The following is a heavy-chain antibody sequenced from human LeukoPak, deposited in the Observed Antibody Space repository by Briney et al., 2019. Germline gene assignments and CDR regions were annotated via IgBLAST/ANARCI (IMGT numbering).Heavy chain of an antibody. CDR3: AREVVPAAGSWFDP. D-gene: IGHD2-2*01. CDR2: IYTSGST. J-gene: IGHJ5*02. V-gene: IGHV4-4*07. Sequence: SETLFLTCTVFGGSISSYCWSWIRQPAGKGLEWIGRIYTSGSTNYNPSLKSRVTMSVDTSKNQFSLKLSSVTAADTAVYYCAREVVPAAGSWFDPWGQGTLVTVSS. CDR1: GGSISSYC.